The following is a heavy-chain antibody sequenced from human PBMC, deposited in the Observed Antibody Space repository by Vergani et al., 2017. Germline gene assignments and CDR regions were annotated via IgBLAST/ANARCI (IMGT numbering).Heavy chain of an antibody. Sequence: QVQLQQWGAGLLKPSETLSLTCAVYGGSFNSYFWSWIRQPPGKGLEWIGEINHSGSINYNPSLKSRVTISVDTSKTQFSLKLSSVTAADTAVYYCARARILVATMAFDTWGQGTLVTVSS. J-gene: IGHJ3*02. V-gene: IGHV4-34*01. CDR1: GGSFNSYF. D-gene: IGHD1-26*01. CDR2: INHSGSI. CDR3: ARARILVATMAFDT.